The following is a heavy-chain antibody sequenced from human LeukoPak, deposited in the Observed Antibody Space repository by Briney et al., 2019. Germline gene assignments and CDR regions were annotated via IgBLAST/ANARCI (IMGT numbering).Heavy chain of an antibody. CDR1: GYTFTSYG. CDR2: ISAYNGNT. Sequence: GASVKVSCKASGYTFTSYGISWVRQAPGQGLEWMGWISAYNGNTNYAQKLQGRVTTTTDTSTSTAYMELRSLRSDDTAVYYCARDGFWAYCSSTSCYSWFDPWGQGTLVTVSS. J-gene: IGHJ5*02. D-gene: IGHD2-2*01. V-gene: IGHV1-18*01. CDR3: ARDGFWAYCSSTSCYSWFDP.